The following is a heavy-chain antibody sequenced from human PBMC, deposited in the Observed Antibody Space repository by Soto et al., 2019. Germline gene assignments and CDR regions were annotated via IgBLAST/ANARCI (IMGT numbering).Heavy chain of an antibody. J-gene: IGHJ5*02. Sequence: QVQLQESGPGLVKPSQTLSLTCTVSGGSIRSAGHYWSWIRQHPGKGLEWIGYINDSGSTFSNPSLRSRLNISVDTSENQCSLRLTSVTAADTAVYFCARWGGFCPAAVCVAPVEPWGQGTLVTVSS. D-gene: IGHD2-8*01. CDR3: ARWGGFCPAAVCVAPVEP. V-gene: IGHV4-31*03. CDR2: INDSGST. CDR1: GGSIRSAGHY.